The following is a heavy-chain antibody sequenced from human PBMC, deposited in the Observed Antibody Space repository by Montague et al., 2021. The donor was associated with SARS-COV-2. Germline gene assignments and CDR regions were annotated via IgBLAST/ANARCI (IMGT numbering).Heavy chain of an antibody. D-gene: IGHD3-10*01. J-gene: IGHJ5*02. Sequence: SETRSLTCTVSGGSMSDHYWAWIRKPPGKGLEWLANIYYSGGINSNASLKSRVSMSVDTSKNQFSLKLTSVTAADTAVYYCARAVSVRRAVNWFDPWGQGTLVTVSS. CDR3: ARAVSVRRAVNWFDP. V-gene: IGHV4-59*11. CDR1: GGSMSDHY. CDR2: IYYSGGI.